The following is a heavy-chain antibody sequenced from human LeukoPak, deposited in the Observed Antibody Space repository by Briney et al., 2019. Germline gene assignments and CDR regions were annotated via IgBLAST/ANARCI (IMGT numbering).Heavy chain of an antibody. D-gene: IGHD3-10*01. V-gene: IGHV1-69*13. CDR1: GGTFSSYV. J-gene: IGHJ4*02. CDR3: AIMYLYGSGSSDDTVFDF. CDR2: IIPMFGTA. Sequence: ASVKVSCKASGGTFSSYVITWVRQAPGQGLEWMGGIIPMFGTADYAQKFQGRVTITADESTSTAYMYLSSLRSEDTAVYYCAIMYLYGSGSSDDTVFDFWGQGTLVTVS.